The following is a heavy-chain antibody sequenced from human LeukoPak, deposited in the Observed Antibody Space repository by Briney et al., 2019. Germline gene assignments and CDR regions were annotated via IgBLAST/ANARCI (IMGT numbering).Heavy chain of an antibody. J-gene: IGHJ6*03. CDR1: GGSISSYY. V-gene: IGHV4-4*07. CDR3: ARGSWYSYGTNMDV. D-gene: IGHD5-18*01. CDR2: IYTSGST. Sequence: SETLSLTCTVSGGSISSYYWSWIRQPAGKGLEWIGRIYTSGSTNYNPSLKSRVTMSVDTSKNQFSLRLSSVTAADTAVYYCARGSWYSYGTNMDVWGKGTSVTVSS.